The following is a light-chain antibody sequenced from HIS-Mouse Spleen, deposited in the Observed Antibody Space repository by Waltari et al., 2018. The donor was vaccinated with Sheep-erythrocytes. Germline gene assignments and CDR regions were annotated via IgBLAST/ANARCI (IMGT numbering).Light chain of an antibody. V-gene: IGLV2-8*01. J-gene: IGLJ3*02. CDR3: SSYAGSNNWV. CDR2: EVS. CDR1: TSAVGGYNY. Sequence: QSALTQPPSPSGSPGPSVTISCTGTTSAVGGYNYVSWYQQHPGKAPKLMIYEVSKRPSGVPDRFSGSKSGNTASLTVSGLQAEDEADYYCSSYAGSNNWVFGGGTKLTVL.